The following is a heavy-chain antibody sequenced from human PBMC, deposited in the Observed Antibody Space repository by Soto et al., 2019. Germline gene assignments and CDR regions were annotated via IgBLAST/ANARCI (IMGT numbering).Heavy chain of an antibody. J-gene: IGHJ6*02. CDR3: ARDFPENFTEGYYYYYGMDV. CDR1: GDSVSSNSAA. CDR2: TYYRSKWYN. Sequence: PSQTLSLTCAISGDSVSSNSAAWNWIRQSPSRGLEWLGRTYYRSKWYNDYAVSVKSRITINPDTSKNQFSLQLNSVTPEDTAVYYCARDFPENFTEGYYYYYGMDVWGQGTTVTVSS. V-gene: IGHV6-1*01.